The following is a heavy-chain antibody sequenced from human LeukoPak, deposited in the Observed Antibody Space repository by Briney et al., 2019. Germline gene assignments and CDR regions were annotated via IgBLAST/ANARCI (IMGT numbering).Heavy chain of an antibody. Sequence: ASVKVSCKASGYTFTGYYMHWVRQAPGQGLEWMGWINPNSGGTNYAQKFQGRVTMTRDTSISTAYMELSRLRSDDTAVYYCARAGREWLRQFAPPFDYWGQGTLVTVSS. CDR1: GYTFTGYY. V-gene: IGHV1-2*02. J-gene: IGHJ4*02. D-gene: IGHD5-12*01. CDR2: INPNSGGT. CDR3: ARAGREWLRQFAPPFDY.